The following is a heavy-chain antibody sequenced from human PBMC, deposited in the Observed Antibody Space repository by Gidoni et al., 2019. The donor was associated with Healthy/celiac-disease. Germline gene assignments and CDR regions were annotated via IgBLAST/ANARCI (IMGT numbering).Heavy chain of an antibody. CDR3: ANGAGSAQIY. Sequence: EVQLLEPGGGLVQPGGSLRLSCAASGVTFSSYAMSWVRQAPGKGLEWVSAISGSGGSTYYADSGKGRFTISRDNSKTTLDLQMNSLRAEDTAVYYCANGAGSAQIYWGQGTLVTVSS. CDR1: GVTFSSYA. V-gene: IGHV3-23*01. J-gene: IGHJ4*02. D-gene: IGHD3-10*01. CDR2: ISGSGGST.